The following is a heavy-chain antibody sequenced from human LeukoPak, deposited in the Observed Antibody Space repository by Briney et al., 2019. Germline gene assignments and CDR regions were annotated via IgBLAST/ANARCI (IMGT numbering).Heavy chain of an antibody. CDR3: ARGTLGTMVLGVIISPRYYFDY. Sequence: SETLSLTCAVYGGSFSGYYWSWIRQPPGKGLEWIGEINHSGSANHNPSLKSRVTISVDTSKNQFSLELSSVTAAVTAVSYCARGTLGTMVLGVIISPRYYFDYWGQGTLVTVSP. V-gene: IGHV4-34*01. J-gene: IGHJ4*02. D-gene: IGHD3-10*01. CDR1: GGSFSGYY. CDR2: INHSGSA.